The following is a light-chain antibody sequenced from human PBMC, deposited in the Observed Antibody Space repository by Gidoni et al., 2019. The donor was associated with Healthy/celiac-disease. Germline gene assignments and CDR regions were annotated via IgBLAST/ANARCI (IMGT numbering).Light chain of an antibody. CDR1: QSVSSSY. CDR2: GAS. Sequence: EIVLTQSPGTLSLSPGERATLSCRASQSVSSSYLAWYQQKPGQAPRLLIYGASSRATGIPDRFSGSGSGTDFTLTISRLEPEDLAVYYCQQYGSSPRITFGPGTKVDIK. V-gene: IGKV3-20*01. J-gene: IGKJ3*01. CDR3: QQYGSSPRIT.